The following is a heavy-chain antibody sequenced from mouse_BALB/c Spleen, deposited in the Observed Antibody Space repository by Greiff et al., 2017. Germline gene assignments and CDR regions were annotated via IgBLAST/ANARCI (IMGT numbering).Heavy chain of an antibody. Sequence: DVMLVESGGGLVQPGGSLKLSCAASGFTFSSYTMSWVRQTPEKRLEWVAYISNGGGSTYYPYTVKGRFTISRDNAKNTLYLQMSSLKSEDTAMYYCARGITTRYFDVWGAGTTVTVSS. CDR1: GFTFSSYT. V-gene: IGHV5-12-2*01. CDR3: ARGITTRYFDV. CDR2: ISNGGGST. J-gene: IGHJ1*01. D-gene: IGHD2-4*01.